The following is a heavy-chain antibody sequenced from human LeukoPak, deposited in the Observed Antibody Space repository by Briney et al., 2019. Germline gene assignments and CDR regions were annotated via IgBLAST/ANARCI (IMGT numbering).Heavy chain of an antibody. V-gene: IGHV3-21*01. CDR1: GFTFSSYS. J-gene: IGHJ4*02. CDR2: ISSSSSYI. Sequence: GGSLRLSCAASGFTFSSYSMNWVRQAPGKGLEWVSSISSSSSYIYYADSVKGGFTISRDNAKNSLYMQMNILRAEDTAVYYCARDPRSVTGHGMDYWGQGTLVTVSS. D-gene: IGHD6-19*01. CDR3: ARDPRSVTGHGMDY.